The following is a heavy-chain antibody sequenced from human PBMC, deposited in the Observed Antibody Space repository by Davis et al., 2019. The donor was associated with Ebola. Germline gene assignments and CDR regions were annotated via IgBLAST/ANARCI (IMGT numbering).Heavy chain of an antibody. D-gene: IGHD6-25*01. CDR1: GFTFSSYS. Sequence: GESLKISCAASGFTFSSYSMNWVRQAPGKGLEWVSFISSSSSYIYYADSVKGRFTISRDNAKNSLYLQMNSLRAEATAVYYCARDRLSYYYGMGVWGQGTTVTVSS. CDR2: ISSSSSYI. J-gene: IGHJ6*02. V-gene: IGHV3-21*04. CDR3: ARDRLSYYYGMGV.